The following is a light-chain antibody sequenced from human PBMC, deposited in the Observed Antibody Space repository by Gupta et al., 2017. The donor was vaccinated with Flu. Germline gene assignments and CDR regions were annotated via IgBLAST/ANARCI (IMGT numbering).Light chain of an antibody. V-gene: IGKV2-28*01. CDR1: QSLLHSNGYNY. CDR2: LGS. CDR3: MLSTNSSG. Sequence: DIVMTQSPLSLPVTPGEPASISCRSSQSLLHSNGYNYLDWYLQKPGQSPQLLIYLGSNRASGVPDRFSGSGSGTDFTLKISRVEAEDVGVYYCMLSTNSSGFGQGTRLEIK. J-gene: IGKJ5*01.